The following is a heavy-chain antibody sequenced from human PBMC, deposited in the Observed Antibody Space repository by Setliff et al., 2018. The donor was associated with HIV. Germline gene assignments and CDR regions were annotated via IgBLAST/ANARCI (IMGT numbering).Heavy chain of an antibody. V-gene: IGHV3-30*18. Sequence: LSLSCVASGFTFSHYAMHWVRQSPGKGLECVALIYYDGSSQYYADSVKGRFTISRDNSKNTLYLQMNSLRAEDTAVYYCAKDSDYGDYHFYGMDVWGQGTTVTVSS. J-gene: IGHJ6*02. CDR2: IYYDGSSQ. CDR1: GFTFSHYA. CDR3: AKDSDYGDYHFYGMDV. D-gene: IGHD4-17*01.